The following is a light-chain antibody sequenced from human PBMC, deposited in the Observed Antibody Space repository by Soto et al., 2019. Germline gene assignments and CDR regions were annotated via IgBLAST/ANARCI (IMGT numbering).Light chain of an antibody. CDR1: SSHIGSYNL. CDR2: EVS. Sequence: QSGLTQPASVSGSPGQSIAIFCTGTSSHIGSYNLVSWYQQYPGNAPKFILYEVSKRPTGVPNPFTGSKSGTTASLTISGXQAGAEADYSCCSYVGIRSFVFGGGTKVTVL. CDR3: CSYVGIRSFV. J-gene: IGLJ2*01. V-gene: IGLV2-23*02.